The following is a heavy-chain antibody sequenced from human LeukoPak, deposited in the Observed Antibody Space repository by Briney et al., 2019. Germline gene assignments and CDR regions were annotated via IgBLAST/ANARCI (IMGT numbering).Heavy chain of an antibody. CDR2: ISGSGGST. Sequence: GGSLRLSCAASGFTFSSYAMSWVRQAPGKGLEWVSAISGSGGSTYYADSVKGRFTISRDNSKNTLYLQMNSLRAEDTAVYYCAKAAGTTFASTRYYYYYMDVWGKGTTVTVSS. V-gene: IGHV3-23*01. D-gene: IGHD1-1*01. CDR1: GFTFSSYA. CDR3: AKAAGTTFASTRYYYYYMDV. J-gene: IGHJ6*03.